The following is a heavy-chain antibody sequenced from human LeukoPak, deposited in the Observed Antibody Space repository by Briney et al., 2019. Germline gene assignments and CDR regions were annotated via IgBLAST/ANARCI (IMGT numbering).Heavy chain of an antibody. D-gene: IGHD3-3*01. V-gene: IGHV4-34*01. CDR1: GGSFSGYY. CDR2: INHSGGT. Sequence: SETLSLTCAVYGGSFSGYYWSWIRQPPGKGLEWIGEINHSGGTNYNPSLKSRVTISVDTSKNQFSLKLSSVTAADTAVYYCARAYHDFWSGYFLFDYWGQGTLVTVSS. J-gene: IGHJ4*02. CDR3: ARAYHDFWSGYFLFDY.